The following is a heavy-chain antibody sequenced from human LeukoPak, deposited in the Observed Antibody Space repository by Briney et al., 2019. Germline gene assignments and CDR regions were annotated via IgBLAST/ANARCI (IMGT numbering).Heavy chain of an antibody. CDR3: ARLSPSVGIDY. V-gene: IGHV3-74*01. J-gene: IGHJ4*02. CDR1: GFTFSDYW. D-gene: IGHD2/OR15-2a*01. CDR2: INSDGRDT. Sequence: GGSLRLSCAASGFTFSDYWMHWVRQAPGKGLEWVSHINSDGRDTSYADSVKGRFTISRDNAKNTLYLQMSSPRAEDTAVYYCARLSPSVGIDYWGQGTLVTVSS.